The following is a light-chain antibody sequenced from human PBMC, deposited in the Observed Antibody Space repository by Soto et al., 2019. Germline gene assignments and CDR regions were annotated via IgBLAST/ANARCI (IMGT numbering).Light chain of an antibody. V-gene: IGLV2-8*01. Sequence: QSALTQPPSASGSPGKSVTISCTGTSSDVGTYKYVSWYQQHPGQVPKLIIYEVSKRPSGVPDRFSGSKSGNTASLTVSGLQAEDEADYYCSSYAGSNNWVFGGGTKLTVL. CDR1: SSDVGTYKY. CDR2: EVS. J-gene: IGLJ3*02. CDR3: SSYAGSNNWV.